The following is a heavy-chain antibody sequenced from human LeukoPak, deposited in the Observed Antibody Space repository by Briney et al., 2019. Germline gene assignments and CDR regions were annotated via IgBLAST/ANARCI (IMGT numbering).Heavy chain of an antibody. V-gene: IGHV5-51*01. CDR3: ARHREYCSGGTCYIYYFDY. Sequence: GESLKISCKGSGYTFTSYWIGWVRQMPGKGLEWMGIIFPGDSGAIYSPSFQDQVTISADKSISTAYLQWSSLKASDTAIYYCARHREYCSGGTCYIYYFDYWGQGTLVTVSS. CDR2: IFPGDSGA. D-gene: IGHD2-15*01. J-gene: IGHJ4*02. CDR1: GYTFTSYW.